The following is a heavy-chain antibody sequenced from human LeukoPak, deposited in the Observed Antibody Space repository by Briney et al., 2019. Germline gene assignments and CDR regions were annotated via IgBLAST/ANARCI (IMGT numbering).Heavy chain of an antibody. CDR1: GGSFSGYY. CDR3: ARTRGGRYYYDSSGYLDY. J-gene: IGHJ4*02. D-gene: IGHD3-22*01. CDR2: INHSGST. V-gene: IGHV4-34*01. Sequence: PSETLSLTCAVYGGSFSGYYWSWIRQPPGKGLEWIGEINHSGSTNYNPSLKSRDTISVDTSKNQFSLKLSSVTAADTAVYYCARTRGGRYYYDSSGYLDYWGQGTLVTVSS.